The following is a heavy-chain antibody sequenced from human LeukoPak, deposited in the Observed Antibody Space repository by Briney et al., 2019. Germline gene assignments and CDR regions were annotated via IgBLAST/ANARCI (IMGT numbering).Heavy chain of an antibody. Sequence: ASVKVSCKASGYTFTGYYMHWVRQAPGQGLEWMGWINPNSGGTNYAQKFQGRVTMTRDTSISTAYMELSRLRSDDTAVYYCARDYDFWSGRQRSFDYWGQGTLVTVSS. D-gene: IGHD3-3*01. J-gene: IGHJ4*02. V-gene: IGHV1-2*02. CDR3: ARDYDFWSGRQRSFDY. CDR2: INPNSGGT. CDR1: GYTFTGYY.